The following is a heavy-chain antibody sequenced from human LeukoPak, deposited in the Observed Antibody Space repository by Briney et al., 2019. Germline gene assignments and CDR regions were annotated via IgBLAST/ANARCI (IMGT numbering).Heavy chain of an antibody. CDR3: ARDPRYDYGDYGFDY. Sequence: SETLSLTCTVSGGSVSSGSYYWSWIRQPAGKGLEWIGRIHSSGITHYNPSLKSRVTMSVDTSKNQFSLKLSSVTAADTAVYFCARDPRYDYGDYGFDYWGQGTLVTVSS. D-gene: IGHD4-17*01. V-gene: IGHV4-61*02. J-gene: IGHJ4*02. CDR1: GGSVSSGSYY. CDR2: IHSSGIT.